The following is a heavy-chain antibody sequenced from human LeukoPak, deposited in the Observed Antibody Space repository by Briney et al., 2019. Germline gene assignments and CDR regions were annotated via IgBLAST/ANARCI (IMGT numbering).Heavy chain of an antibody. CDR3: ARGRYYAMDV. V-gene: IGHV3-74*01. J-gene: IGHJ6*02. CDR2: INNEGSGT. CDR1: GFTFSTYW. Sequence: GGSLRLSCAASGFTFSTYWMHWVRQAPGKGLVWVSRINNEGSGTGYADSVKGRFTISRDNAKSTLFLQMNSLRAEDTAVYYCARGRYYAMDVWGQGTTVTVS.